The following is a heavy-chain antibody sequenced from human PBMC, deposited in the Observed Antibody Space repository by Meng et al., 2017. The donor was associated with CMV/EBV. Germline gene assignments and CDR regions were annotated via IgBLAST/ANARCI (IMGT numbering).Heavy chain of an antibody. J-gene: IGHJ4*02. CDR3: ARVWDSGWDY. CDR1: GGSFSGYY. CDR2: INHSGST. Sequence: QVQLQRWGAGLLKTSETLSLTCAVYGGSFSGYYWSWIRQPPGKGLEWIGEINHSGSTNYNPSLKSRVTISVDTSKNQFSLKLSSVTAADTAVYYCARVWDSGWDYWGQGTLVTVSS. D-gene: IGHD3-22*01. V-gene: IGHV4-34*01.